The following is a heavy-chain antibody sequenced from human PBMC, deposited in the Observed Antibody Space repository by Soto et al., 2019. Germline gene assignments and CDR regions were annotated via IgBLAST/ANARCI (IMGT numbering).Heavy chain of an antibody. D-gene: IGHD3-10*01. CDR1: GFTVSSNY. CDR2: IYSGGSA. Sequence: EVQLVESGGGLIQPGGSLRLSCAASGFTVSSNYMSWVRQAPGKGLEWVSVIYSGGSAYYADSVRGRFTISRDNSKNTLYLHMTNLRAEDTAVYYCARDRYQGSGSYLVPDYWGQGTLVTVSS. V-gene: IGHV3-53*01. CDR3: ARDRYQGSGSYLVPDY. J-gene: IGHJ4*02.